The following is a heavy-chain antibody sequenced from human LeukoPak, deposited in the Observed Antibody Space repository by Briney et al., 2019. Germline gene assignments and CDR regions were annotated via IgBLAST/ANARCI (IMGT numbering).Heavy chain of an antibody. CDR2: ISASAGST. CDR3: AKGGTCSSTSCYRSYYMDV. CDR1: GFTLSSSA. J-gene: IGHJ6*03. D-gene: IGHD2-2*01. V-gene: IGHV3-23*01. Sequence: GGSLRLSCAASGFTLSSSAMSWVRQAPGKGLEWVSAISASAGSTYYADSVKGRFTISRDNSKNTVYLHMISLRAEDTAAYYCAKGGTCSSTSCYRSYYMDVWGKGTTVTVSS.